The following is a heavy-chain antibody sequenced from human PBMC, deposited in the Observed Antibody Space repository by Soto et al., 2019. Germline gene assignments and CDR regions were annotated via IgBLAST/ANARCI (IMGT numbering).Heavy chain of an antibody. J-gene: IGHJ3*01. Sequence: TGGALRLSCAASGFTFSNYCMHWVRQGPGKGLAWVSRVNRDGTSTDYTDSVKGRFTISRDNAKNTLYLQMNSLRAEDTAVYFCAVEYYGGAPVRTFDVWGQGTMASV. CDR1: GFTFSNYC. CDR3: AVEYYGGAPVRTFDV. D-gene: IGHD2-21*01. V-gene: IGHV3-74*01. CDR2: VNRDGTST.